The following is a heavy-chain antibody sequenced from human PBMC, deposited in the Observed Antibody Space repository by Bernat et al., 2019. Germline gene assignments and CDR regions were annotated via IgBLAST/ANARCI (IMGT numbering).Heavy chain of an antibody. CDR1: GFTFSLYA. D-gene: IGHD3-10*01. CDR2: ITGSSSPI. V-gene: IGHV3-48*02. CDR3: ARVGDGALDY. Sequence: VQLVESGGGVVQPGTSLRLSCAASGFTFSLYAIHWVRQAPGKGLYWVSYITGSSSPIYYGDSVKGRFTISRDNAKNSLYLQMNDLRDEDSAIYYCARVGDGALDYWGQGTLVTVSS. J-gene: IGHJ4*02.